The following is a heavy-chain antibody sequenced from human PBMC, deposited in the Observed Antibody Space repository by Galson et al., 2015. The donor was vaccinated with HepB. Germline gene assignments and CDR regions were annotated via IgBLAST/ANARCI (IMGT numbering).Heavy chain of an antibody. J-gene: IGHJ6*02. V-gene: IGHV1-8*01. Sequence: SVKVSCKASGYTFTSYDINWVRQATGQGLEWMGWMNPNSGNTGYAQKFQGRVTMTRNTSISTAYMELSSLRSEDTAVYYCARKDWNYVSVEYGMDVWGQGTTVTVSS. CDR3: ARKDWNYVSVEYGMDV. CDR2: MNPNSGNT. CDR1: GYTFTSYD. D-gene: IGHD1-7*01.